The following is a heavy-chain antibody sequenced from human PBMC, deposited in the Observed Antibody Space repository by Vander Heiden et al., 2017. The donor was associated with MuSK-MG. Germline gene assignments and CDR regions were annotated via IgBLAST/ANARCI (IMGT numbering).Heavy chain of an antibody. Sequence: QVQLQQWGAGLLKPSEPLSLTCAVYGGSFSGDHGSWSGQTPGKKLEWIGEINHRGSTNYNPSLKSRDTRAVETPKNNLSLKLSAVTAADKAVYYCARGRANDYGGNRYFDYWGQGTLVTVSS. CDR1: GGSFSGDH. CDR3: ARGRANDYGGNRYFDY. J-gene: IGHJ4*02. CDR2: INHRGST. D-gene: IGHD4-17*01. V-gene: IGHV4-34*01.